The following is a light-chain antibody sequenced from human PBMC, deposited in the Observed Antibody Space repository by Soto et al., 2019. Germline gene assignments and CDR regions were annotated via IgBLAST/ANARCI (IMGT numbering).Light chain of an antibody. V-gene: IGKV1-5*01. CDR3: QQYTSYLWT. J-gene: IGKJ1*01. CDR2: DAS. Sequence: DIQMTQSPSTLSASVGDRVTITCPASQSISSWLAWYQQKPGKAPKLLIYDASSLESGVPSRFSGSGSGTEFTLTISSLQPDDFATYYCQQYTSYLWTFGQGTKVEIK. CDR1: QSISSW.